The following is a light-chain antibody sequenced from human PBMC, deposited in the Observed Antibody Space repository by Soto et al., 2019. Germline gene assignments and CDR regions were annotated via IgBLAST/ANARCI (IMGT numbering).Light chain of an antibody. J-gene: IGKJ5*01. CDR2: DAY. V-gene: IGKV3-15*01. Sequence: EIILTQSPDTLSLSPGERATLSCRASQSIRSNYLAWYQQKPGQAPRLLIHDAYTRATGIQARFSGSGSGTEFTLTIRSLQSEDFAVYYCKQYDDWPLTFGQGTRLEIK. CDR3: KQYDDWPLT. CDR1: QSIRSN.